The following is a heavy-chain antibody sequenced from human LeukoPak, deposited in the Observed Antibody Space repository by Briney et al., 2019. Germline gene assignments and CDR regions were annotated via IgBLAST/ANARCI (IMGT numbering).Heavy chain of an antibody. D-gene: IGHD6-13*01. CDR2: INPNSGGT. CDR1: GYTFTGYY. Sequence: ASVKVPCKASGYTFTGYYMHWVRQAPGQGLEWMGWINPNSGGTNYAQKFQGWVTMTRDTSISTAYMELSRLRSDDTAVYYCATQIGAYSSSWYYFDYWGQGTLVTVSS. CDR3: ATQIGAYSSSWYYFDY. V-gene: IGHV1-2*04. J-gene: IGHJ4*02.